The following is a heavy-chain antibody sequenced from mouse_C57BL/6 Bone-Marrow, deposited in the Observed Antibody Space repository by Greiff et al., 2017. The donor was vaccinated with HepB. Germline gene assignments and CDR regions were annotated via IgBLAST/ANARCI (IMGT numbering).Heavy chain of an antibody. D-gene: IGHD2-5*01. CDR3: TREGSTIVNYEGFAY. Sequence: EVKLMASGEGLVTPGGSLKLSCAASGFTFSSYAMSWVRQPPAKRLEWVAYISSGGDYIYYADTVKGRFTISRDNAMHNLYLQMSSLKSEDTAMYYCTREGSTIVNYEGFAYWGQGTLVTVSA. V-gene: IGHV5-9-1*02. CDR2: ISSGGDYI. J-gene: IGHJ3*01. CDR1: GFTFSSYA.